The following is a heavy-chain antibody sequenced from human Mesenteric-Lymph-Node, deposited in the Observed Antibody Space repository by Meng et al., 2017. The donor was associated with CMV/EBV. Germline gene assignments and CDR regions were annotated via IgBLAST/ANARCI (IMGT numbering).Heavy chain of an antibody. V-gene: IGHV3-64*02. Sequence: GGSLRLSCAASGFTLSDYDMHWVRQAPGKGLEYVSVISSNGHITHSADSVQGRFTISRDNSKNTLYLQMGSLRAEDMAVYYCARGRGRAGYVDPGVSGYFDCWGQGTLVTVSS. CDR3: ARGRGRAGYVDPGVSGYFDC. J-gene: IGHJ4*02. D-gene: IGHD5-24*01. CDR1: GFTLSDYD. CDR2: ISSNGHIT.